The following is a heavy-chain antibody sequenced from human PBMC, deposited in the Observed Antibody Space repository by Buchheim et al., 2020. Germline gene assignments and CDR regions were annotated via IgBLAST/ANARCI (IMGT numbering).Heavy chain of an antibody. CDR2: IYYSGST. CDR1: GGSISSGGYY. Sequence: QVQLQESGPGLVKPSQTLSLTCTVSGGSISSGGYYWSWIRQHPGKGLEWIGYIYYSGSTYYNPSLKSRATISLDTSKNSFSLKLSSVTAADTAVYYCARDTDGDYAGVFDYWGQGTL. D-gene: IGHD4-17*01. J-gene: IGHJ4*02. V-gene: IGHV4-31*03. CDR3: ARDTDGDYAGVFDY.